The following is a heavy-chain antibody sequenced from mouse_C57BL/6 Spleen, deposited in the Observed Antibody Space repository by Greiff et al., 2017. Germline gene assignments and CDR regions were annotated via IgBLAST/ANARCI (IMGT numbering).Heavy chain of an antibody. V-gene: IGHV1-80*01. Sequence: QVQLQQSGAELVKPGASVKISCKASGYAFSSYWMNWVQQRPGKGLEWIGQIYPGDGDTNYNGKFKGKATLTADKASSTSYMQLSSLASEDSAVYCWASLLPLFAYWGQGTLVTVSA. D-gene: IGHD2-1*01. CDR2: IYPGDGDT. CDR3: ASLLPLFAY. CDR1: GYAFSSYW. J-gene: IGHJ3*01.